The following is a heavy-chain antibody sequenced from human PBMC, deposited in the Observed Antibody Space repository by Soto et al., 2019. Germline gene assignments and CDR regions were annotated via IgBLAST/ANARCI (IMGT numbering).Heavy chain of an antibody. CDR1: GDSVSSGSFY. Sequence: PSETLSLTCTVSGDSVSSGSFYWSWIRQPPGKGLEWIGYIYYSGSTNYNPSLKSRVTISVDRSKNQFSLKLSSVTAADTAVYYCARETYYYGMDVWGQGTTVTVSS. J-gene: IGHJ6*02. CDR3: ARETYYYGMDV. V-gene: IGHV4-61*01. CDR2: IYYSGST.